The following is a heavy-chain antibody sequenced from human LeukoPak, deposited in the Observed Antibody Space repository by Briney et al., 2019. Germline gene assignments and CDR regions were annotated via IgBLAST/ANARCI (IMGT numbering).Heavy chain of an antibody. J-gene: IGHJ6*02. CDR3: ARGLGFMLTTVTPLLNYHYGMDV. CDR2: IIPIFGTA. Sequence: ASVKVSCKASGGTFSSYAISWVRQAPGQGLEWMGGIIPIFGTANYAQKFQGRVTITADESTSTAYMELSSLRSEDTAVYYCARGLGFMLTTVTPLLNYHYGMDVWGQGTTVTVSS. CDR1: GGTFSSYA. V-gene: IGHV1-69*13. D-gene: IGHD4-17*01.